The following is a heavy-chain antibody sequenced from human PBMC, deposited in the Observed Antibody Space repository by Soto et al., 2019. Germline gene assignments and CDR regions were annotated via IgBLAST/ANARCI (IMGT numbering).Heavy chain of an antibody. Sequence: QVQLVQSGAEVKEPGASVKVSCKASGFTFQNYRMHWVRQAPGQGLEWMGIIHPSGDTTTYAQNFQGRLAMTRDTSTSTAYMELSSLTSEDTAVYYCAKDLWGSWTVDYWGQGTLITVSS. J-gene: IGHJ4*02. D-gene: IGHD3-16*01. CDR2: IHPSGDTT. CDR3: AKDLWGSWTVDY. V-gene: IGHV1-46*02. CDR1: GFTFQNYR.